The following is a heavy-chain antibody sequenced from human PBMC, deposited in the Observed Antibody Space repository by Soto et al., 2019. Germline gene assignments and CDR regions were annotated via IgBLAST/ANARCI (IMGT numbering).Heavy chain of an antibody. D-gene: IGHD3-10*01. Sequence: ASVKVSCKASGYTFTSYYMHWVRQAPGQGLEWMGWINPSGGSAGYAQKFQGRVTMTRDTSTSTVYMELSRLRLDDTAVYYCARVIRGAYYNSPLDTWGQGTVVTVSS. CDR1: GYTFTSYY. CDR2: INPSGGSA. CDR3: ARVIRGAYYNSPLDT. V-gene: IGHV1-46*01. J-gene: IGHJ5*02.